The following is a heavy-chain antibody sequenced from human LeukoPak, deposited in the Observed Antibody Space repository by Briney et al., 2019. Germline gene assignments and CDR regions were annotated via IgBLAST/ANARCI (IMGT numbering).Heavy chain of an antibody. V-gene: IGHV6-1*01. Sequence: SQTLSLTCAIPGDSVSSNSAAWNWIRQSPSRGLEWLGRAYYRSKWYNDYAVSVKSRITINPDTSKNQFSLQLNSVTPEDTAVYYCAREPLLWFGEPTTPNWFDPWGQGTLVTVSS. CDR1: GDSVSSNSAA. J-gene: IGHJ5*02. D-gene: IGHD3-10*01. CDR3: AREPLLWFGEPTTPNWFDP. CDR2: AYYRSKWYN.